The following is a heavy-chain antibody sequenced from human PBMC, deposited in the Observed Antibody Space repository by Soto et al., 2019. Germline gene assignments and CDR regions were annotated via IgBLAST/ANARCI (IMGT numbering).Heavy chain of an antibody. CDR1: GYTFTSYG. CDR3: ARDKGSYAYYYYGMDV. CDR2: ISAYNGNT. Sequence: ASVKVSCKASGYTFTSYGISWVRQAPGQGLEWMGWISAYNGNTNYAQKLQGRVTMTTDTSTSTAYMELRSLRSDDTAVYYCARDKGSYAYYYYGMDVWGQGTTVTVSS. J-gene: IGHJ6*02. V-gene: IGHV1-18*04. D-gene: IGHD5-18*01.